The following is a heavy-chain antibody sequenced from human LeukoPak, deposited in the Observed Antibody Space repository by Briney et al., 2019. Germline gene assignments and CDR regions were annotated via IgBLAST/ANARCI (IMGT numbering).Heavy chain of an antibody. CDR1: GFTFSTYG. V-gene: IGHV3-33*03. Sequence: GGSLRLSCAASGFTFSTYGMHWVRQAPGKGLEWVAVIWNDGSNKYYADSVKGRFTISRDNSKNTLYLQMNSLRAEDTAVYYCAKAISGIASAVDFWGQGTLVTVSS. D-gene: IGHD6-13*01. J-gene: IGHJ4*02. CDR3: AKAISGIASAVDF. CDR2: IWNDGSNK.